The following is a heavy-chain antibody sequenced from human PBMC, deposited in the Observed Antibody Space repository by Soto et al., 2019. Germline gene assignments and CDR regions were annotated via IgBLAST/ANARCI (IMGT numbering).Heavy chain of an antibody. Sequence: GASVKVSCKASGYTFTSYAMNWVRQAPGQGLEWMGWINTNTGNPTYAQGFTGRFVFSLDTSVSTAYLQICSLKAEDTAVYYCARARWLQLRKYYYYGMVVWGQGNTVIVSS. J-gene: IGHJ6*02. CDR3: ARARWLQLRKYYYYGMVV. V-gene: IGHV7-4-1*01. CDR2: INTNTGNP. CDR1: GYTFTSYA. D-gene: IGHD5-12*01.